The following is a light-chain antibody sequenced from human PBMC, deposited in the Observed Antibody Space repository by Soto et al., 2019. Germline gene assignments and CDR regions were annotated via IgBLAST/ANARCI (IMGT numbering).Light chain of an antibody. J-gene: IGLJ2*01. CDR2: EVT. CDR3: SSFTGRGTTV. CDR1: DSDVGGYNF. V-gene: IGLV2-14*01. Sequence: LTQPASVSGSPGQTIAISCTGTDSDVGGYNFVSWYRQYPGKAPQLIIYEVTNRPSGVSYRFSGSKSGNTASLTISGLQADDEADFYCSSFTGRGTTVFGGGTKVTVL.